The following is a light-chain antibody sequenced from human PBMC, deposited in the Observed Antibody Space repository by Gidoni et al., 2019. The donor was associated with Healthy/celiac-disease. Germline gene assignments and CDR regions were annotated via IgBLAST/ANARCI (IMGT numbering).Light chain of an antibody. CDR2: DAS. J-gene: IGKJ4*01. CDR1: QSVSSN. V-gene: IGKV3-11*01. Sequence: EIVLTPSPATLSLSPGERATLSCRARQSVSSNLAWYQQKPGQAPRLLSYDASNRATGIPDRFSGSGSGTDFTLTISRLEPEDFAVYYCQQRRKWPPLTFGGGTKVEIK. CDR3: QQRRKWPPLT.